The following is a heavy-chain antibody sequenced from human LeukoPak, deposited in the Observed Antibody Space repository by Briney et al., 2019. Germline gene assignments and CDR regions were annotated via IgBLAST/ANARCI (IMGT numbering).Heavy chain of an antibody. D-gene: IGHD3-22*01. J-gene: IGHJ1*01. Sequence: GGSLRLSCAAAGFTFSNYWMHWVRQAPGKGLVWVSRIKSDGRTNYADSVKGRFTISRDNSKNTVSLQMNSLRAEDTGVYYCARAPSEIGGYYPEYFRHWGQGTLVTVSS. V-gene: IGHV3-74*01. CDR2: IKSDGRT. CDR3: ARAPSEIGGYYPEYFRH. CDR1: GFTFSNYW.